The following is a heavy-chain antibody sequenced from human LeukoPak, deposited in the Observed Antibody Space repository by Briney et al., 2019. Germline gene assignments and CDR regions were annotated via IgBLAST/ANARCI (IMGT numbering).Heavy chain of an antibody. Sequence: SETLSLTCTVAGGSISSYYWSWIRQPPGKGLEWIGYIYYSGSTNYNPSLKSRVTISVDTSKNQFSLKLSSVTAADTAVYYCARYYGSGSYYGYFDYWGQGTLVTVSS. V-gene: IGHV4-59*01. CDR2: IYYSGST. CDR1: GGSISSYY. CDR3: ARYYGSGSYYGYFDY. D-gene: IGHD3-10*01. J-gene: IGHJ4*02.